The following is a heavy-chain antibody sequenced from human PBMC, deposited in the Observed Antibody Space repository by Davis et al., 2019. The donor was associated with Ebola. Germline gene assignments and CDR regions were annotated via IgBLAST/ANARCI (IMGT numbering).Heavy chain of an antibody. CDR2: IHHGGST. Sequence: PSETLSLTCAVSGGSIISNAYSWNWIRQPPGKGLEWIGYIHHGGSTNSNPSLKSRVTMSVDTSKNQFSLNLTSVTAADTAVYYCVRHNIRPHLHIDYWGQGTLVTVSS. CDR1: GGSIISNAYS. D-gene: IGHD2-2*02. V-gene: IGHV4-30-2*05. J-gene: IGHJ4*02. CDR3: VRHNIRPHLHIDY.